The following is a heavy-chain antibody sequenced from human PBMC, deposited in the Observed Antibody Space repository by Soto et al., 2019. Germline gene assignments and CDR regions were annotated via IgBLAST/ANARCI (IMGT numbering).Heavy chain of an antibody. CDR3: ARHNYGSGSTYFDY. J-gene: IGHJ4*02. CDR1: GGSISRSNW. Sequence: PSETLSLTCTVSGGSISRSNWWSWGRQPAGKGLEWIGEIYHSGSTNYNPSLKSRVTISVDTSKNQFSLKLNSMTAADTAVYYCARHNYGSGSTYFDYWGQGTLVTVSS. CDR2: IYHSGST. D-gene: IGHD3-10*01. V-gene: IGHV4-4*02.